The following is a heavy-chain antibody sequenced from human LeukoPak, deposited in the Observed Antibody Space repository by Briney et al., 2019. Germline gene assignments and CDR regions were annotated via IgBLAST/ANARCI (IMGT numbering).Heavy chain of an antibody. CDR3: ARHSAHGSGIYAAFGF. CDR2: IYYSGKT. V-gene: IGHV4-39*01. D-gene: IGHD3-10*01. J-gene: IGHJ4*02. Sequence: PSETPFPTCTVSGDAITSRNYLWGWIRPPPGKGLGYISGIYYSGKTLHKPCLRRRDTLYIDSPENPFSLKVSPVTAAHTAVFFCARHSAHGSGIYAAFGFWGQGALVTVSS. CDR1: GDAITSRNYL.